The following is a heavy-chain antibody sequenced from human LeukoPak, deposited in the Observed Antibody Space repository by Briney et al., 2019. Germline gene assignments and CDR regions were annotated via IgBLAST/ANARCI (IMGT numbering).Heavy chain of an antibody. D-gene: IGHD3-10*01. J-gene: IGHJ6*02. Sequence: GGSLRLSCAASGFTFSNAWMSWVRQAPGKGLEWVGRIKSKTDGGTTDYAAPVKGRFTISRDDSKNTLYLQINSLKTEDTAVYYCTTYYGSGSYELYGMDVWGQGTTVTVSS. CDR2: IKSKTDGGTT. CDR3: TTYYGSGSYELYGMDV. CDR1: GFTFSNAW. V-gene: IGHV3-15*01.